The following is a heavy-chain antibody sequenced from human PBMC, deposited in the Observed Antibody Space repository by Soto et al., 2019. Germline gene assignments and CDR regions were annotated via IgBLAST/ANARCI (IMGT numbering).Heavy chain of an antibody. D-gene: IGHD6-13*01. CDR2: ISAYNGNT. Sequence: GASVKVSCKASGYTFTSYGISWVRQAPGQGLEWMGWISAYNGNTNYAQKLQGRVTMTRDTSTSTAYMELRRLRSDDTAVYYCARSVSLGYSSSWYSYWGQGTLVTVSS. J-gene: IGHJ4*02. CDR3: ARSVSLGYSSSWYSY. CDR1: GYTFTSYG. V-gene: IGHV1-18*01.